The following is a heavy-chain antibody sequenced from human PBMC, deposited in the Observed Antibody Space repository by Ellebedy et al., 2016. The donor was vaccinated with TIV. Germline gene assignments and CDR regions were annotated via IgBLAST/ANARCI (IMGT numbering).Heavy chain of an antibody. CDR1: GYTFTSFD. CDR2: MNPNSGRT. J-gene: IGHJ4*02. Sequence: ASVKVSCXASGYTFTSFDINWVRQATGQGLEWLGWMNPNSGRTGYAQKFQGRVTMTRSTSKSTAYMELRSLRSDDTAVYYCARGTLYSGNYYLFDYWGQGTLVTVSS. V-gene: IGHV1-8*01. CDR3: ARGTLYSGNYYLFDY. D-gene: IGHD1-26*01.